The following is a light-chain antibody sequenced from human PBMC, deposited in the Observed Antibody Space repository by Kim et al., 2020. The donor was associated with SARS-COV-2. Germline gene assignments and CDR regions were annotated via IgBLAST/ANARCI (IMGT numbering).Light chain of an antibody. Sequence: QSALTQPPSASGSPGQSVTLACTGTSNDVGGYNYVSWYQQHPGKPPKLMIFEVTKRPSGVPDRFSGSKSGNTASLTVSGLQADDEADYYCCSYAGSNCFVFGGGTKLTVL. CDR2: EVT. J-gene: IGLJ2*01. CDR1: SNDVGGYNY. V-gene: IGLV2-8*01. CDR3: CSYAGSNCFV.